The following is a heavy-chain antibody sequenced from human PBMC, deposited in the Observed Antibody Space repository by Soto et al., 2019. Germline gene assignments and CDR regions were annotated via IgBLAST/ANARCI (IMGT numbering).Heavy chain of an antibody. D-gene: IGHD3-22*01. V-gene: IGHV1-3*01. CDR3: ARDYYDSSGYYSFDY. CDR1: GYTFTSYA. J-gene: IGHJ4*02. Sequence: ASVEVSCKASGYTFTSYAMHWVRQAPGQRLEWMGWINAGNGNAKYSQKFQGRVTITRDTSASTAYMELSSLRSEDTAVYYCARDYYDSSGYYSFDYWGQGTLVTVSS. CDR2: INAGNGNA.